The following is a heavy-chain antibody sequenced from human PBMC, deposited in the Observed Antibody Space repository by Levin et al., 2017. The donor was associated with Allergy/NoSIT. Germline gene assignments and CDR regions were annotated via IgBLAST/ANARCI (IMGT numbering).Heavy chain of an antibody. CDR2: ISWNSGSI. D-gene: IGHD1-7*01. CDR1: GFTFDDYA. CDR3: AKDIGWNYVGDEMGGGFDY. V-gene: IGHV3-9*01. Sequence: GGSLRLSCAASGFTFDDYAMHWVRQAPGKGLEWVSGISWNSGSIGYADSVKGRFTISRDNAKNSLYLQMNSLRAEDTALYYCAKDIGWNYVGDEMGGGFDYWGQGTLVTVSS. J-gene: IGHJ4*02.